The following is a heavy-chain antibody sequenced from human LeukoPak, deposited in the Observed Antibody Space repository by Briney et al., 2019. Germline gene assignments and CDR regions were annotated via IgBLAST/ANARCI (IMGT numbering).Heavy chain of an antibody. CDR2: IYYSGST. V-gene: IGHV4-59*01. D-gene: IGHD3-10*01. Sequence: SETLSLTCTVSGGSISSYYWSWIRQPPGKGLEWIGYIYYSGSTNYNPPLKSRVTISVDTSKNQFSLKLSSVTAADTAVYYCAARGFWDFDYWGQGTLVTVSS. CDR3: AARGFWDFDY. CDR1: GGSISSYY. J-gene: IGHJ4*02.